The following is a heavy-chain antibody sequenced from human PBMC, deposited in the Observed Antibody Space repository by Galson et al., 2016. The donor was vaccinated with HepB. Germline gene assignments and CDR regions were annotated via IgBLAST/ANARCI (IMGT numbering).Heavy chain of an antibody. D-gene: IGHD2-15*01. CDR2: IIPIFGTL. CDR1: GGTFSTYT. Sequence: SVKVSCKASGGTFSTYTINWVRQAPGQGLEWMGRIIPIFGTLNYAQKFQGRVTITPDESTNTAYMELSSLRSEDTAVYYCARGVDCSGGGCYSRVFRSGMDVWGQGTTVTVSS. CDR3: ARGVDCSGGGCYSRVFRSGMDV. J-gene: IGHJ6*02. V-gene: IGHV1-69*13.